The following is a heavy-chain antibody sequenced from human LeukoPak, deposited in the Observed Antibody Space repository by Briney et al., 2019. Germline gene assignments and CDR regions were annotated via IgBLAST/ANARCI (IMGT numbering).Heavy chain of an antibody. CDR1: GFAFNSYT. J-gene: IGHJ6*03. CDR3: ARVAQGATTENYFYYYMDV. D-gene: IGHD4-11*01. V-gene: IGHV3-21*01. CDR2: VTSRSSHI. Sequence: GGSLRLSCEASGFAFNSYTITWVRQAPGKGLESVSSVTSRSSHIYIADSVKGRFTISRDNAKNSLFLQMSSLRVEDTAVYYCARVAQGATTENYFYYYMDVWGKGTTVTVSS.